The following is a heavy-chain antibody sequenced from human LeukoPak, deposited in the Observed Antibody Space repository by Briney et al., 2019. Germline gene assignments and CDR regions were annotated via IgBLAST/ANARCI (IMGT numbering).Heavy chain of an antibody. CDR3: ARDVVEMATFDY. CDR2: IIPILNIA. V-gene: IGHV1-69*04. D-gene: IGHD5-24*01. Sequence: SMKVSCKASRDTFSSYGISWVRQAPGQGLEWMGRIIPILNIANYAQKFQGRVTITADKSTSTAYMELTSLRYEDTAVYYCARDVVEMATFDYWGQGSLVTVSS. J-gene: IGHJ4*02. CDR1: RDTFSSYG.